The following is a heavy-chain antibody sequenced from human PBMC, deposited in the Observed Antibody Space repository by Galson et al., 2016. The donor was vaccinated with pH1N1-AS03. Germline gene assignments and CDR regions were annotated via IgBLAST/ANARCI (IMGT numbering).Heavy chain of an antibody. CDR1: GFSFSTYW. CDR3: AKEVGSSGWFDACDL. CDR2: INGDATTT. J-gene: IGHJ3*01. V-gene: IGHV3-74*01. Sequence: SLRLSCAASGFSFSTYWMYWVRQAPGKGLVWLARINGDATTTSYAASVRGRFTISRDNAKNTLHLQMNSLRVEDTANYFCAKEVGSSGWFDACDLWGQGTVVTVSS. D-gene: IGHD6-19*01.